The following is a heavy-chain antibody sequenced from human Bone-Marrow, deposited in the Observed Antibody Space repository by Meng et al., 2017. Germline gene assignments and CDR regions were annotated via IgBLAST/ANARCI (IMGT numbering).Heavy chain of an antibody. V-gene: IGHV3-23*01. Sequence: VQVLDSGGGLVQPGGSLRLSCAASGFIFSHYCMSWVRQAPGKGLEWVSAIGGSDGTTFYADSVKGRFSISRDNSKNTLYLQINSLRAEDTAVYYCAYDSFGYSFDYWGQGTLVTVSS. CDR1: GFIFSHYC. CDR3: AYDSFGYSFDY. CDR2: IGGSDGTT. D-gene: IGHD3-22*01. J-gene: IGHJ4*02.